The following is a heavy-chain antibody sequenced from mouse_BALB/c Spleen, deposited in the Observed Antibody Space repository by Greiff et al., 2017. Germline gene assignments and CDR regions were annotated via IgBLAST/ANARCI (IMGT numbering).Heavy chain of an antibody. CDR1: GFTFSSFG. V-gene: IGHV5-17*02. CDR2: ISSGSSTI. J-gene: IGHJ4*01. Sequence: EVKLVESGGGLVQPGGSRKLSCAASGFTFSSFGMHWVRQAPEKGLEWVAYISSGSSTIYYADTVKGRFTISRDNPKNTLFLQMTSLRSEDTAMYYCARGGGNYIYYYAMDYWGQGTSVTVSS. D-gene: IGHD2-1*01. CDR3: ARGGGNYIYYYAMDY.